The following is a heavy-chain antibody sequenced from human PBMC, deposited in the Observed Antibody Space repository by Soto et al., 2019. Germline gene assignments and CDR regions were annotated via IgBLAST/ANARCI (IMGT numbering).Heavy chain of an antibody. J-gene: IGHJ4*02. V-gene: IGHV3-9*01. D-gene: IGHD1-26*01. CDR1: GFTFDDYA. CDR2: ISWNSGSI. CDR3: TKDGGSWELPY. Sequence: GGSLRLSCAASGFTFDDYAMHWVRQAPGKGLEWVSGISWNSGSIGYADSVKGRFTISRDNAKNSLYLQMNSLRAEDTALYYCTKDGGSWELPYRGQGTLVTVSS.